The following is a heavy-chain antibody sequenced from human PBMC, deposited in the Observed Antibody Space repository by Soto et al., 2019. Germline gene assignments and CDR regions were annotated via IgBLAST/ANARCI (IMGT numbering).Heavy chain of an antibody. CDR1: GFTFSSYG. CDR2: ISYDGSNK. J-gene: IGHJ5*02. CDR3: AKDRAVESSGWYINWFDP. Sequence: PGGSLRLSCAASGFTFSSYGMHWVRQAPGKGLEWVAVISYDGSNKYYADSVKGRFTISRDNSKNTLYLQMNSLRAEDTAVYYCAKDRAVESSGWYINWFDPWGQGTLVTVSS. V-gene: IGHV3-30*18. D-gene: IGHD6-19*01.